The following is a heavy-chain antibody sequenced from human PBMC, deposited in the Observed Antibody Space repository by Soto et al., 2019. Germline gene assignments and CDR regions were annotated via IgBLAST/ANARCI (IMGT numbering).Heavy chain of an antibody. J-gene: IGHJ4*02. Sequence: PGGSLRLSCAASGFTFSSYDMSWVRQAPGKGLEWVSAISGSGGSTYYADSVKGRFTISRDNSKNTLYLQMNSLRAEDTAVYYCAKDSGGFGEPWAYWGQGTLVTVSS. CDR1: GFTFSSYD. CDR3: AKDSGGFGEPWAY. D-gene: IGHD3-10*01. V-gene: IGHV3-23*01. CDR2: ISGSGGST.